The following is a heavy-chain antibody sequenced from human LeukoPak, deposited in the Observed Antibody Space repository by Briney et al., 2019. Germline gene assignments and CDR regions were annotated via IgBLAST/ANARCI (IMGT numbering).Heavy chain of an antibody. Sequence: GGSLRLSCAVSGFSFSNAWMNWVRQAPGKGLEWLSYISRGGSTIYYADSVKGRFTISRDNAKDSLYLQMNSLRAEDTAVYYCAREQGSSWITDYWGQGTLVTVSS. CDR2: ISRGGSTI. CDR3: AREQGSSWITDY. V-gene: IGHV3-11*01. D-gene: IGHD6-13*01. J-gene: IGHJ4*02. CDR1: GFSFSNAW.